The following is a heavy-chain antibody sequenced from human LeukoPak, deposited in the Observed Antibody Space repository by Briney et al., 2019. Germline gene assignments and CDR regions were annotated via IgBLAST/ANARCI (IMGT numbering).Heavy chain of an antibody. J-gene: IGHJ4*02. Sequence: ASVKVSCKASGGTFSSYAISWVRLAPGQGLEWMGWISAYNGNTNYAQKLQGRVTMTTDTSTSTAYMELRSLRSDDTAVYYCAILGSELLGTAFDYWGQGTLVTVSS. CDR1: GGTFSSYA. D-gene: IGHD2-15*01. CDR2: ISAYNGNT. V-gene: IGHV1-18*01. CDR3: AILGSELLGTAFDY.